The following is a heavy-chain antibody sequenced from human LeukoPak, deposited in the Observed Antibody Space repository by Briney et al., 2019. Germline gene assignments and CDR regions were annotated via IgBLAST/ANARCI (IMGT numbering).Heavy chain of an antibody. CDR3: ARIDGGTIFGVAPFRRNDAFDI. CDR2: ISSSSSYI. J-gene: IGHJ3*02. CDR1: GFTFSSYS. D-gene: IGHD3-3*01. V-gene: IGHV3-21*01. Sequence: GGSLRLSCAASGFTFSSYSMNWVRQAPGKGLEWVSSISSSSSYIYYADSVKGRFTISRDNAKNSLYLQMNSLRAEDTAVYYCARIDGGTIFGVAPFRRNDAFDIWGQGTMVTVSS.